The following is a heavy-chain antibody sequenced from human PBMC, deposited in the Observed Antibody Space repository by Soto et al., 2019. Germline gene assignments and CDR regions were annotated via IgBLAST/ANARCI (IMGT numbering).Heavy chain of an antibody. V-gene: IGHV3-33*01. CDR1: GFTFSSYG. D-gene: IGHD2-21*02. CDR2: IWYDGSNK. Sequence: QVQLVESGGGVVQPGRSLRLSCAASGFTFSSYGMNWVRQAPGKGLEWMAVIWYDGSNKYYGDSVKGRFTISRDNSKNTLYLQMNSLRAEDTAVYYCARYGGHSLDYWGQGALVTVSS. J-gene: IGHJ4*02. CDR3: ARYGGHSLDY.